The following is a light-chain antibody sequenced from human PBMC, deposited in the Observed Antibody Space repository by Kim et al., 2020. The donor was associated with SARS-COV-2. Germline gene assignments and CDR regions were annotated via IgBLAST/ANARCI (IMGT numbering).Light chain of an antibody. CDR1: NSGSKS. CDR2: YDS. CDR3: QVWDSSSDHWV. J-gene: IGLJ3*02. V-gene: IGLV3-21*04. Sequence: APGETARITCGGNNSGSKSVHWYQQKPGQAPVLVIYYDSDRPSGIPERFSGSNSGNTATLTISRVEAGDEADYYCQVWDSSSDHWVFGGGTQLTVL.